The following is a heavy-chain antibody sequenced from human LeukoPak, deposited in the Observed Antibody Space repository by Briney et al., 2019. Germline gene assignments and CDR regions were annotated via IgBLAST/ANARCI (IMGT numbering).Heavy chain of an antibody. CDR2: IYSGGST. J-gene: IGHJ4*02. Sequence: GGSLRLSCAASGFTVSSNYMSWVRQAPGKGLEWVSVIYSGGSTYYADSVKGRFTISRDNSKNTLYLQMNSLRAEDTAVYYCARRLGLYGSGNGVDYWGQGALVTVSS. CDR3: ARRLGLYGSGNGVDY. CDR1: GFTVSSNY. V-gene: IGHV3-53*01. D-gene: IGHD3-10*01.